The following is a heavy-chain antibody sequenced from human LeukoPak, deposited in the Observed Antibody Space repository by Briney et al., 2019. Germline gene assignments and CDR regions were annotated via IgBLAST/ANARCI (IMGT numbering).Heavy chain of an antibody. CDR1: GFTFSSYS. CDR3: AREGVDRRGVYYYYMDV. V-gene: IGHV3-21*04. Sequence: AGGSLRLSCAASGFTFSSYSMNWVRQAPGKGLEWVSSISSRSSYIYYADSVKGRFTISRDNAKNSLYLQMNSLRAEDTAVYYCAREGVDRRGVYYYYMDVWGKGTTVTISS. CDR2: ISSRSSYI. J-gene: IGHJ6*03. D-gene: IGHD3-16*01.